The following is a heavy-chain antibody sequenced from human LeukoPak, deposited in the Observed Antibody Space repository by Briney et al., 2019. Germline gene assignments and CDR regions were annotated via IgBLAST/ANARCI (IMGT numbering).Heavy chain of an antibody. V-gene: IGHV3-48*01. J-gene: IGHJ4*02. CDR3: ARGSTYYDSSGQVPFDY. Sequence: GGSLRLSCAASGFTFSTYSMNWVRQAPGKGLEWVSYISSCSSTIYYADSVKGRFTISRDNAKNSLYLQMNSLRAEDTAVYHCARGSTYYDSSGQVPFDYWGQGTLVTVSS. CDR2: ISSCSSTI. D-gene: IGHD3-22*01. CDR1: GFTFSTYS.